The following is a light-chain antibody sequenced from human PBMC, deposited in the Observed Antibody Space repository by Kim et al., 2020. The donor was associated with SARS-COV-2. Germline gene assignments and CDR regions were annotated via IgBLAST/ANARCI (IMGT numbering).Light chain of an antibody. CDR2: AAS. CDR1: QGISTY. V-gene: IGKV1-39*01. J-gene: IGKJ4*01. Sequence: ASVGDRVTIKCRASQGISTYLNWYQQNPGKAPKLLSYAASSLQNGVRSRFSGSGSGTEFTLTISSLKPEDFATYYCQQNYSTPLTFGGGTKVDIK. CDR3: QQNYSTPLT.